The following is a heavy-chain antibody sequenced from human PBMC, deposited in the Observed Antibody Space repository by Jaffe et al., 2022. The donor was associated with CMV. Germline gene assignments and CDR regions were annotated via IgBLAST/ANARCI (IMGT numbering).Heavy chain of an antibody. CDR2: ISGSGGST. CDR1: GFTFSSYA. J-gene: IGHJ6*02. CDR3: AKSIHDYDFWSGKYPIRYYYGMDV. Sequence: EVQLLESGGGLVQPGGSLRLSCAASGFTFSSYAMSWVRQAPGKGLEWVSAISGSGGSTYYADSVKGRFTISRDNSKNTLYLQMNSLRAEDTAVYYCAKSIHDYDFWSGKYPIRYYYGMDVWGQGTTVTVSS. V-gene: IGHV3-23*01. D-gene: IGHD3-3*01.